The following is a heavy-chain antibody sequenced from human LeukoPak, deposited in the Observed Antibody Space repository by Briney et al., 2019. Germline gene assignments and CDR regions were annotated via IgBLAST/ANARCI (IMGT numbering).Heavy chain of an antibody. CDR1: GGSISSYY. J-gene: IGHJ5*02. Sequence: TSETLSLTCTGSGGSISSYYWSWIRQPPGKGLEWIGYIHYSGSTNYNPSLKSRVTISVDMSKNQFSLKLSSVTAADTAVYYCARGYALFDPWGQGTLVTVSS. V-gene: IGHV4-59*01. CDR2: IHYSGST. CDR3: ARGYALFDP. D-gene: IGHD5-12*01.